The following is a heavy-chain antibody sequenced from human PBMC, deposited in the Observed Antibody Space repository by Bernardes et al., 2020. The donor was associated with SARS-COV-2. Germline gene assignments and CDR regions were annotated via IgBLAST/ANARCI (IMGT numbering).Heavy chain of an antibody. CDR3: AGSSCGIDCYNGGLRSWDYGMDV. J-gene: IGHJ6*02. V-gene: IGHV4-39*01. CDR1: GGSISSSNYY. D-gene: IGHD2-21*02. CDR2: IYSSGSS. Sequence: SETLSLTCTVSGGSISSSNYYWGWIRQPPGKGLEWIGSIYSSGSSYYNPSLQSRVRESVDTSKNQFSLRLSFVTAADTAVYYCAGSSCGIDCYNGGLRSWDYGMDVWGQGTTVTVSS.